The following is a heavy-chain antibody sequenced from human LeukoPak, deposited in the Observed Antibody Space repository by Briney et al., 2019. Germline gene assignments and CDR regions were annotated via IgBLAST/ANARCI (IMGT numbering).Heavy chain of an antibody. V-gene: IGHV3-7*02. CDR2: IKQDGSEK. D-gene: IGHD3-22*01. CDR3: AKGDSRITMINRWNFDY. Sequence: PGGSLRLSCAASGFTFSSYWMSWVRQAPGKGLEWVANIKQDGSEKYYVDSVRGRFTISRDNAKNSLYLQMNSLRAEDTAVYYCAKGDSRITMINRWNFDYWGQGTLVTVSS. CDR1: GFTFSSYW. J-gene: IGHJ4*02.